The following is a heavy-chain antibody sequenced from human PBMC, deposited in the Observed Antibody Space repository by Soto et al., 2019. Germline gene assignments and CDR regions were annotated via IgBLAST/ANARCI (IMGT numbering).Heavy chain of an antibody. V-gene: IGHV1-18*01. D-gene: IGHD6-13*01. Sequence: QVQLVQSGAEVKKPGASVKVSCKASGYTFTSYGISWVRQAPGQGLEWMGWISAYNGNTNYAQKLQGRVTMTTETSTSTAYMELRSRRSDETAVYYCARESSSSCHDYWGQGTLVTVSS. CDR1: GYTFTSYG. J-gene: IGHJ4*02. CDR3: ARESSSSCHDY. CDR2: ISAYNGNT.